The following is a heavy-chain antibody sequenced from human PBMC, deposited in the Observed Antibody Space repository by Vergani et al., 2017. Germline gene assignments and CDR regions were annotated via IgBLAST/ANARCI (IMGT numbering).Heavy chain of an antibody. Sequence: QVPLQESGPGLVKPSETLSLTCTVSGDSVISTDYHWGWIRQPPGKGLEWIGSMDYSGSTSYNPSLESRISISFETPKNQFSLRLTSVTAADTAVYYCASKRGACRAAYCHSYDFWVPGTLVGVSS. D-gene: IGHD2-15*01. CDR3: ASKRGACRAAYCHSYDF. CDR2: MDYSGST. CDR1: GDSVISTDYH. J-gene: IGHJ4*02. V-gene: IGHV4-39*01.